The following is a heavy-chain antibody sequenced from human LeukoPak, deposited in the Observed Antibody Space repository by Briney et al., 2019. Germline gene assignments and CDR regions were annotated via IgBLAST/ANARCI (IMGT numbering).Heavy chain of an antibody. CDR2: ISGSGGST. V-gene: IGHV3-23*01. CDR1: GFTFSSYA. CDR3: AKDNADYPSYNWFDP. Sequence: PGGSLRLSCAASGFTFSSYAMSWVRQAPGRGLEWVSAISGSGGSTYYADSVKGRFTISRYNSKTTLYLQLNSLRPDDTAVYYCAKDNADYPSYNWFDPWGQGTLVSVSS. D-gene: IGHD4-17*01. J-gene: IGHJ5*02.